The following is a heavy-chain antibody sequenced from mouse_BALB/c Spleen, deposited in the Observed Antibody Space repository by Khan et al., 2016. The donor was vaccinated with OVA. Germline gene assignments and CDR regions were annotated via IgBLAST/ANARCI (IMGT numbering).Heavy chain of an antibody. CDR1: GYTFTSYW. CDR3: ARPYYYGSRYDTMDA. CDR2: IYPGSGNT. D-gene: IGHD1-1*01. Sequence: QVQLQQSGAELVRPGTSVKMSCKAAGYTFTSYWIGWVKQRPGHGLEWIGDIYPGSGNTNYNEKFRGQATLIAATSSNTAYMQLSSLTSEDSAIYYCARPYYYGSRYDTMDAWGQGTSVTVSS. J-gene: IGHJ4*01. V-gene: IGHV1-63*02.